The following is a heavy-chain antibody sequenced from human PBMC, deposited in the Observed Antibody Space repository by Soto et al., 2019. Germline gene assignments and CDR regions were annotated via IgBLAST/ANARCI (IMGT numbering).Heavy chain of an antibody. CDR2: IYYSGST. D-gene: IGHD5-18*01. CDR1: GGSISSGGYY. Sequence: SETLSLTCTVSGGSISSGGYYWSWIRQHPGKGLEWIGYIYYSGSTYYNPSLKSRVTISVDTSKNQFSLKLSSVTAADTAVYYCARVRVDTAMVYYFDYWGQGTLVTVSS. V-gene: IGHV4-31*03. CDR3: ARVRVDTAMVYYFDY. J-gene: IGHJ4*02.